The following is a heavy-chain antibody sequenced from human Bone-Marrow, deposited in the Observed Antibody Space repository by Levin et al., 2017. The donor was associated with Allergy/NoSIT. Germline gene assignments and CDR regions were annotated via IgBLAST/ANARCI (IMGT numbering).Heavy chain of an antibody. D-gene: IGHD3-3*02. CDR3: AQLAPPSTSYYFYY. CDR2: FGSVGDT. CDR1: GFTFSNYA. J-gene: IGHJ4*02. V-gene: IGHV3-23*01. Sequence: PGGSLRLSCGASGFTFSNYAMAWVRQAPGKGLEWVSTFGSVGDTYYADSVKGRFTVARDNSKNTLFLQMNTLRAEDTAIYFCAQLAPPSTSYYFYYWGQGTLVSVSS.